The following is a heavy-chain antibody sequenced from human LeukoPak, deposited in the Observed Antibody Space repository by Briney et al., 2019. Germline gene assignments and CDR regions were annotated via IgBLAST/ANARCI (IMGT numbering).Heavy chain of an antibody. Sequence: GASVKVSCKASGYTFTSYGISWVRQAPGQGLEWMGWISAYNGNTNYAQKLQGRVTMTTDTSTSTAYMELRSLRSDDTPVYYCARDPAYCGGDCYVSFSNWGQGTLVTVSS. CDR1: GYTFTSYG. D-gene: IGHD2-21*02. CDR3: ARDPAYCGGDCYVSFSN. V-gene: IGHV1-18*01. CDR2: ISAYNGNT. J-gene: IGHJ4*02.